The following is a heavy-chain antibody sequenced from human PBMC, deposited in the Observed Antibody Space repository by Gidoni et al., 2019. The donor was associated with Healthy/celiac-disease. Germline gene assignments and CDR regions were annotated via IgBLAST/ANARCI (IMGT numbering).Heavy chain of an antibody. D-gene: IGHD5-12*01. CDR1: GFTFGDYA. J-gene: IGHJ6*02. CDR2: IRSKAYGGTT. Sequence: EVQLVESGGGLVQPGRSLRLSCTASGFTFGDYAMSWFRQAPGKGLEWVGFIRSKAYGGTTEYDASVKGRFTISRDDSKSIAYLQMNSLKTEDTAVYYCTRVADPTGYTYYYYGMDVWGQGTTVTVSS. V-gene: IGHV3-49*03. CDR3: TRVADPTGYTYYYYGMDV.